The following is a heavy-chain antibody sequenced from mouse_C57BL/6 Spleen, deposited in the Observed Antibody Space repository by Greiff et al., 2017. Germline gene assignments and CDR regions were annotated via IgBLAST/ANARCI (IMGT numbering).Heavy chain of an antibody. Sequence: HLHQSGPELVKPGASVKMSCKASGYTFTDYNMHWVKQSHGKSLEWIGYINPNNGGTSYNQKFKGKATLTVNKSSSTAYMELRSLTSEDSAVYYCARWEIYYVYYFDYWGQGTTLTVSS. CDR1: GYTFTDYN. CDR3: ARWEIYYVYYFDY. D-gene: IGHD1-1*01. CDR2: INPNNGGT. J-gene: IGHJ2*01. V-gene: IGHV1-22*01.